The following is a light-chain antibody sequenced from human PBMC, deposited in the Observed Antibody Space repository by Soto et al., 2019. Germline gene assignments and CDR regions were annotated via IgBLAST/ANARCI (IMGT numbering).Light chain of an antibody. J-gene: IGKJ1*01. CDR3: QQYYDGPPWT. CDR1: QSVSSN. V-gene: IGKV3-15*01. Sequence: VMTQSPGTLSVSPGERATLSCRASQSVSSNLAWYQQKPGQAPRLLIYASSIRATGIPARFSGSGSGTEFTLTISSLQSEDFVVYHCQQYYDGPPWTFGQGTKVEVK. CDR2: ASS.